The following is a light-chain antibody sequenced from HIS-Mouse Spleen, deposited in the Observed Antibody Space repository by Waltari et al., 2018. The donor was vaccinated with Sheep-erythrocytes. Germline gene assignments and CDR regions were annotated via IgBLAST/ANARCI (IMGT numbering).Light chain of an antibody. CDR3: RQALQTPLT. CDR2: LGS. Sequence: DIVMSQSPLSLPVTPGEPASLSCRTSQSLLHSNGYNYLDCYLQKPGQSPQLLIYLGSNRASGVPDRFSGSGSGTDFTLKISRVEAEDVGVYYCRQALQTPLTFGQGTKLEIK. CDR1: QSLLHSNGYNY. J-gene: IGKJ2*01. V-gene: IGKV2-28*01.